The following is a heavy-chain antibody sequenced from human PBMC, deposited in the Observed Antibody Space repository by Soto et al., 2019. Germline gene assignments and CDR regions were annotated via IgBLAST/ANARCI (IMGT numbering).Heavy chain of an antibody. CDR2: IIPIFGTA. Sequence: QVQLVQSGAEVKKPGSSVKVSCKASGGTFSSYAISWLRQAPGQGLEWMGGIIPIFGTANYAQKFQGRVTITADEYTSTAYMELSSLRSEDTAVYYCVLWGGFGEPYDAFDIWGQGTMVTVSS. CDR1: GGTFSSYA. D-gene: IGHD3-10*01. V-gene: IGHV1-69*01. J-gene: IGHJ3*02. CDR3: VLWGGFGEPYDAFDI.